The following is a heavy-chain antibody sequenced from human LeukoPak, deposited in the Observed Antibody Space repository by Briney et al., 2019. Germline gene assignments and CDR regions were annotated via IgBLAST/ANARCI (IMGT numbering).Heavy chain of an antibody. V-gene: IGHV4-39*07. CDR1: GGSISSGSYY. Sequence: SETLSLTCTVSGGSISSGSYYWSWIRQPPGKGLEWIGEINHSGSTNYNPSLKSRVTISVDTSKNQFSLKLSSVTAADTAVYYCARGSSRGMDVWGQGTTVTVSS. CDR2: INHSGST. J-gene: IGHJ6*02. CDR3: ARGSSRGMDV.